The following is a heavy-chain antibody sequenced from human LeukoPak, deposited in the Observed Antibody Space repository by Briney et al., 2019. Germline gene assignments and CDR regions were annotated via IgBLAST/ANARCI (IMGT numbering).Heavy chain of an antibody. J-gene: IGHJ4*02. CDR3: ARQHCSSTTCPFDY. D-gene: IGHD2-2*01. CDR1: GYSFTNYW. Sequence: GESLKISCRGSGYSFTNYWIDWVRQMPGKGLEWMGIIYPGDSDTRYSPSFQGQVTISADRSISTAYLQWSSLKASDTAMYYCARQHCSSTTCPFDYWGQGTLVTVSS. CDR2: IYPGDSDT. V-gene: IGHV5-51*01.